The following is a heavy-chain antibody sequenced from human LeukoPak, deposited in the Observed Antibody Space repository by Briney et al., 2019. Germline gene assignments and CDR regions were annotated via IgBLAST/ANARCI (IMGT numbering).Heavy chain of an antibody. CDR3: ARQPAYSSTWYVFGN. Sequence: PSGTLSLTCAVSGGSISSSNWWSWVRQPPGKGLEWIGEIYHSGSTNYNPSLKSRVTISVDKSKNQFSLKLSSVTAADTAVYYCARQPAYSSTWYVFGNWGQGTLVTVSS. CDR2: IYHSGST. J-gene: IGHJ4*02. CDR1: GGSISSSNW. V-gene: IGHV4-4*02. D-gene: IGHD6-13*01.